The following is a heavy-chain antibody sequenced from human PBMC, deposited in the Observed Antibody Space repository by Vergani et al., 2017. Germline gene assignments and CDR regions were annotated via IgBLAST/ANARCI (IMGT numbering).Heavy chain of an antibody. J-gene: IGHJ6*04. V-gene: IGHV3-11*04. D-gene: IGHD1-1*01. CDR2: ISPGASTV. CDR1: GFKFSDHY. CDR3: AKNPGISTTRHYYAMDV. Sequence: LEESGGGSVKPGGSLRFSCAASGFKFSDHYMSWIRQAPGKGLEWVSHISPGASTVPYTDSVTGPFTVSRDNDNNSLTLDMTTLRVEDTAVYYWAKNPGISTTRHYYAMDVWGKGTTVTVSS.